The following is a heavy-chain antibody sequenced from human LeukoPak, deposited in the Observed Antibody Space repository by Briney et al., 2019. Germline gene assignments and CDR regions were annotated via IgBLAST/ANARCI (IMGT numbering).Heavy chain of an antibody. CDR3: ASPKLGSGSYMDV. CDR1: GFTFSSYS. V-gene: IGHV3-21*01. D-gene: IGHD3-10*01. J-gene: IGHJ6*03. CDR2: ISSSSSYI. Sequence: GGSLRLSCAASGFTFSSYSMNWFRQAPGKGLEWVSSISSSSSYIYYADSVKGRFTISRDNAKDSLYLQMNSLRAEDTAVYYCASPKLGSGSYMDVWGKGTTVTVSS.